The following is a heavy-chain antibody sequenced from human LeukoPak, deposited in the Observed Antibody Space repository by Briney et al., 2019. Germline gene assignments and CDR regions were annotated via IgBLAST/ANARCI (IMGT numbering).Heavy chain of an antibody. Sequence: SETLSLTCTVSGGSNSSYYWSWIRQPRGKGLEWIGYIYYSGSTKYNPSLKSRVTISVDTSKNQFSLKLSSVTAADTAVYYCARVPPGTSHFDYWGQGTLVTVSS. V-gene: IGHV4-59*01. CDR3: ARVPPGTSHFDY. D-gene: IGHD1-7*01. J-gene: IGHJ4*02. CDR2: IYYSGST. CDR1: GGSNSSYY.